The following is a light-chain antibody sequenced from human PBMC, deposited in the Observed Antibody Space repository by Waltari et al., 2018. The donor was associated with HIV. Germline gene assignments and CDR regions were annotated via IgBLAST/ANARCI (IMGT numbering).Light chain of an antibody. CDR3: SSYKTRNSVV. Sequence: QSALIQLASVSGSPGQSVTIPCTGTTSDFNDNKYVSWYQQHPGRAPKLRIFEVSYRPSGVSDRFSGSKSGSTASLTISGLQTEDEADYYCSSYKTRNSVVFGGGTELIV. J-gene: IGLJ2*01. CDR2: EVS. CDR1: TSDFNDNKY. V-gene: IGLV2-14*01.